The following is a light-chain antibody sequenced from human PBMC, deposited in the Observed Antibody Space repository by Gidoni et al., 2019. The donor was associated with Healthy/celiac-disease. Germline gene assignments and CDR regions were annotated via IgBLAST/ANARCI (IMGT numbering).Light chain of an antibody. CDR2: GNS. Sequence: SVLTQPPSVAGAPGQRVPISCTGSSSNIGAGYDVHWYQQLPGTAPKLLIYGNSNRPSGVPDRFSGSKSGTSASLAITGLLADDEADYYCQSYDSSLSAHYVFGTGTKVTVL. V-gene: IGLV1-40*01. J-gene: IGLJ1*01. CDR3: QSYDSSLSAHYV. CDR1: SSNIGAGYD.